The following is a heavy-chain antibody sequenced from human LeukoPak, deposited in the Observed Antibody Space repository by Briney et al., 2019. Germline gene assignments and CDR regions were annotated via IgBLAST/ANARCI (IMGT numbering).Heavy chain of an antibody. CDR3: ARDRKRFVDY. CDR1: GFTFSSYG. Sequence: GGSLRLSCAASGFTFSSYGMHWVRQGPGEGLEWVAFIRYDGSNKYYGDSVKGRFTISRDNSKNTLYLQMNSLRAEDTAVYYCARDRKRFVDYWGQGTLVTVSS. D-gene: IGHD5-24*01. V-gene: IGHV3-30*02. CDR2: IRYDGSNK. J-gene: IGHJ4*02.